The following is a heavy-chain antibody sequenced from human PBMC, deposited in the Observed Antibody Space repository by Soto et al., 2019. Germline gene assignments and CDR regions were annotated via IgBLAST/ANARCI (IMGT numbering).Heavy chain of an antibody. D-gene: IGHD3-10*01. CDR3: ARDYYGAGSKYYYYGMEV. V-gene: IGHV4-31*03. CDR2: IYHSGGA. Sequence: PSETLSLTCTVSGDSITSGGYYWSWLRQPPGKGREWIGYIYHSGGASYNPSLRGRAVISIDTSKNQFSLRLNAVTAADTATYYCARDYYGAGSKYYYYGMEVWGQGTTVTVSS. CDR1: GDSITSGGYY. J-gene: IGHJ6*02.